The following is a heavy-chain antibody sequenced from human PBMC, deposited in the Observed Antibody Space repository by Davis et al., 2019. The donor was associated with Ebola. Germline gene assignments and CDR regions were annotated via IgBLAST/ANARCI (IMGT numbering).Heavy chain of an antibody. CDR1: GFTFSSYA. V-gene: IGHV3-43*01. Sequence: PGGSLRLSCAASGFTFSSYAMSWVRQAPGKGLEWVSLISWDGGSTYYADSVKGRFTISRDNSKNSLYLQMNSLRTEDTALYYCAKGYTAMAPRGMDVWGQGTTVTVSS. J-gene: IGHJ6*02. CDR2: ISWDGGST. D-gene: IGHD5-18*01. CDR3: AKGYTAMAPRGMDV.